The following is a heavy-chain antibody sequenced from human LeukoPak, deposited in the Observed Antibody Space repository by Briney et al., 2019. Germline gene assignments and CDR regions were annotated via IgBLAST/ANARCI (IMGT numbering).Heavy chain of an antibody. V-gene: IGHV3-21*04. Sequence: PGGSLRLSCAASGFTFSSFSMIWVRQAPGKGLEWVSSTSSSSAYTFYAESGKGRFTISRDNAKNSLFLQMNSLRAEDTALYYCSRGGDYRLHYWGQGTLVTVSS. J-gene: IGHJ4*02. CDR1: GFTFSSFS. D-gene: IGHD3-10*01. CDR2: TSSSSAYT. CDR3: SRGGDYRLHY.